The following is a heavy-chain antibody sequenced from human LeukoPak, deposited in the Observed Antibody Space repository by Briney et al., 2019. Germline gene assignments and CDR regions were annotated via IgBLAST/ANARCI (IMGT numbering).Heavy chain of an antibody. Sequence: PGGPLRLSCAASGYIFSSYAMHWVRQAPGKGLEWVSLILFDGSDKYYADSVKGRFTISRDNSKNTLFLQMNSLRPEDTAVYYCARYIAEAGSHYFYGMDVWGQGTTVTVSS. V-gene: IGHV3-30-3*01. D-gene: IGHD6-19*01. J-gene: IGHJ6*02. CDR2: ILFDGSDK. CDR3: ARYIAEAGSHYFYGMDV. CDR1: GYIFSSYA.